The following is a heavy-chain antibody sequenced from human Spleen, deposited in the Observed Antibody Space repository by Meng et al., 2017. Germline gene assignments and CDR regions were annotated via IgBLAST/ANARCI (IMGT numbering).Heavy chain of an antibody. D-gene: IGHD6-25*01. CDR2: INPKSGDT. J-gene: IGHJ4*02. Sequence: QLVRSGAAGKKPGAPVKVSCKASGYTFPDYWLHWVRRAPGQGLEWMGRINPKSGDTHYAQRFQGRVTMTGDTSISTAYMELSGLRSDDTAMYYCARDEDISAAGKLFGDYWGQGTLVTVSS. CDR1: GYTFPDYW. V-gene: IGHV1-2*06. CDR3: ARDEDISAAGKLFGDY.